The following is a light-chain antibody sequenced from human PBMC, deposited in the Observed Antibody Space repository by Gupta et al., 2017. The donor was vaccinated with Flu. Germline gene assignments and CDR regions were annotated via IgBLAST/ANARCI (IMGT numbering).Light chain of an antibody. J-gene: IGLJ1*01. CDR3: QAWDNNFDA. Sequence: SLELTQPPFVSVSPGQTASISCSGDGLGCKYASWYQQKPGQSPVLVIYHDVKRPSGIPERFSASNTGNTATLTMSGTQAVDESDYYCQAWDNNFDAFGSGTHLTVL. CDR1: GLGCKY. V-gene: IGLV3-1*01. CDR2: HDV.